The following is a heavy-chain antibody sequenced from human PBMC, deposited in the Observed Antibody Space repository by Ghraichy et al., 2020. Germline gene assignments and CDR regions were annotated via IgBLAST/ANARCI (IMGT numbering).Heavy chain of an antibody. CDR2: INSDGSST. Sequence: GGSLRLSCAASGFTFSSYWMHWVRQAPGKGLVWVSRINSDGSSTSYADSVKGRFTISRDNAKNTLYLQMNSLRAEDTAVDYCAGEDYSGSFTQVWGQGTLVTVSS. D-gene: IGHD1-26*01. J-gene: IGHJ4*02. V-gene: IGHV3-74*01. CDR3: AGEDYSGSFTQV. CDR1: GFTFSSYW.